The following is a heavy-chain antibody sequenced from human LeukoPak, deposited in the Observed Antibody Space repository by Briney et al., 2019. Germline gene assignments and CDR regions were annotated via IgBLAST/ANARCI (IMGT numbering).Heavy chain of an antibody. CDR3: ARDPSSSSFFDC. D-gene: IGHD6-6*01. V-gene: IGHV3-11*01. J-gene: IGHJ4*02. Sequence: PGGSLRLSCAASGFTFSDYYMSWIRQAPGKGLERVSYISSSGSTIYYADSVKGRFTISRDNAKNSLYLQMNSLRAEDTAVYYCARDPSSSSFFDCWGQGTLVTVSS. CDR1: GFTFSDYY. CDR2: ISSSGSTI.